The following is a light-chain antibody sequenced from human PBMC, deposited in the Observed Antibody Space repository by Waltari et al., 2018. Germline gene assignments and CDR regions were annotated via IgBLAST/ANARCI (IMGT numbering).Light chain of an antibody. J-gene: IGKJ1*01. Sequence: IVITQSPYSLPVSLGERATISCHPSQSVLYSSNNQNSLAWYQQKPGQPPKLLIYWASTLESGVPERFSGSGSGTDFTLTISSLQAEDVAVYYCQQYDSTPQTFGQGTKVEIK. V-gene: IGKV4-1*01. CDR1: QSVLYSSNNQNS. CDR2: WAS. CDR3: QQYDSTPQT.